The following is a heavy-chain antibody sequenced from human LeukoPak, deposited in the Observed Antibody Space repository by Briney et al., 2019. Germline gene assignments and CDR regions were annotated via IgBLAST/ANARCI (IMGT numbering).Heavy chain of an antibody. CDR2: MNPNSGNT. Sequence: ASVKVSCKASGYTFTSYDINWVRQATGQGLEWMGWMNPNSGNTGYAQKFQGRVTITRNTSISTAYMELSSLRSEDTAVYYCARGDCSSTSCYKGYYYYYMDVWGKGTTVTVSS. V-gene: IGHV1-8*03. CDR1: GYTFTSYD. D-gene: IGHD2-2*02. CDR3: ARGDCSSTSCYKGYYYYYMDV. J-gene: IGHJ6*03.